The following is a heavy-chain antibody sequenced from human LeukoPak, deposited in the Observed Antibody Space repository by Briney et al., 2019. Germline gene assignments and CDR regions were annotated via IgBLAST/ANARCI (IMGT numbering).Heavy chain of an antibody. CDR3: ARQGVSGSYYKYLIDY. CDR1: GYSFTSYW. CDR2: IYPGDSDT. D-gene: IGHD3-10*01. Sequence: GESLKISCKGTGYSFTSYWIGWVRQMPGKGLEWMGIIYPGDSDTRYSPSFQGQVTISADKTISTAYLQWSSLKASDTATYYCARQGVSGSYYKYLIDYWGQGTLVTVSS. J-gene: IGHJ4*02. V-gene: IGHV5-51*01.